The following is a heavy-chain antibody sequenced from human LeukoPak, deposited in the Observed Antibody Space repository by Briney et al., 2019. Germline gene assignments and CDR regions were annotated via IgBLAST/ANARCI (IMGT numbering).Heavy chain of an antibody. Sequence: ASVKVSCKASGYTFTSYGISWVRQAPGQGLEWMGWISAYNGNTNYAQKLQGRVTMTTDTSTSTAYMELRSLRSDDTAVYYCARGRVDYYDSSGYQGYWYFDLWGRGTLVTVSS. CDR2: ISAYNGNT. V-gene: IGHV1-18*01. D-gene: IGHD3-22*01. CDR3: ARGRVDYYDSSGYQGYWYFDL. CDR1: GYTFTSYG. J-gene: IGHJ2*01.